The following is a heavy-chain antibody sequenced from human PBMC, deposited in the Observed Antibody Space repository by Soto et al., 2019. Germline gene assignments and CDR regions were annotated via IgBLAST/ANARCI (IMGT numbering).Heavy chain of an antibody. Sequence: SETLSLTCAVYGGSFSGYYWSWIRQPPGKGLEWIGEINHSGSTNYNPSLKSRVTISVDTSKNQFSLKLSSVTAADTAVYYCARGVAEITIFGVVIKQDYYYMDVWGKGTXVTVSS. D-gene: IGHD3-3*01. CDR1: GGSFSGYY. V-gene: IGHV4-34*01. J-gene: IGHJ6*03. CDR2: INHSGST. CDR3: ARGVAEITIFGVVIKQDYYYMDV.